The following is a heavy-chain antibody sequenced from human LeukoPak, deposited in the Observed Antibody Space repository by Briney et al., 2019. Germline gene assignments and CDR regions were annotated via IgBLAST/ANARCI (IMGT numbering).Heavy chain of an antibody. D-gene: IGHD2-2*01. J-gene: IGHJ5*02. CDR1: GYTFTSYD. CDR3: ARMYCSSTSCYRDENWFDP. CDR2: MNPNKGNT. V-gene: IGHV1-8*01. Sequence: ASVKVSCKASGYTFTSYDINWVRQATGQGLEWMGWMNPNKGNTGYAQKFQGRVTMTRNTSISTAYMELSSLRSEDTAVYYCARMYCSSTSCYRDENWFDPWGQGTLVTVSS.